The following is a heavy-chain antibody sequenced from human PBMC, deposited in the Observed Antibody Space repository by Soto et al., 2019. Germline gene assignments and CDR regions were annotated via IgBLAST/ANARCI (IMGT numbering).Heavy chain of an antibody. CDR2: TYYRSNWRH. J-gene: IGHJ4*02. CDR3: AKDGFLLWFGEFPYFDY. V-gene: IGHV6-1*01. D-gene: IGHD3-10*01. CDR1: GDSVSSNTAA. Sequence: SQTLSLTCAISGDSVSSNTAAWNWIRSSPSRGLEWLGRTYYRSNWRHDYAVSVRSRITVNPDTSKNHFSLQLNSVTPEDTAVYYCAKDGFLLWFGEFPYFDYWGQGTLVTVSS.